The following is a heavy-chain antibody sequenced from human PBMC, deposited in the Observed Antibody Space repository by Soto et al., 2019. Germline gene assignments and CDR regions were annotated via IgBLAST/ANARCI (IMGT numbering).Heavy chain of an antibody. CDR2: ISYDGRNK. CDR1: GFTFSSYG. V-gene: IGHV3-30*18. Sequence: QVQLVESGGGVVQPGRSLRLSCAASGFTFSSYGMHWVRQAPGKGLEWVAVISYDGRNKYYADAVKGRFTISRDNSKNTLYLQMSRLRADDTAVYYCVKDGSSGWPYFYAMDVWGQGTTVTVSS. J-gene: IGHJ6*02. CDR3: VKDGSSGWPYFYAMDV. D-gene: IGHD6-19*01.